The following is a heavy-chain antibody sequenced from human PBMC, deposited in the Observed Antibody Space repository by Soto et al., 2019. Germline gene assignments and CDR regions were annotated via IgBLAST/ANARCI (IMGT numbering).Heavy chain of an antibody. V-gene: IGHV3-23*01. CDR1: GFTFSNSA. CDR3: ARDLSGDYGALDT. J-gene: IGHJ3*02. Sequence: GSLRLSCSASGFTFSNSAMSWVRQAPGKGLEWVSAISGGGGSPKYTDSVKGRFTISRDNSKNTLYLQMNSLRAEDTAVYYCARDLSGDYGALDTWGQGTMVTVSS. CDR2: ISGGGGSP. D-gene: IGHD4-17*01.